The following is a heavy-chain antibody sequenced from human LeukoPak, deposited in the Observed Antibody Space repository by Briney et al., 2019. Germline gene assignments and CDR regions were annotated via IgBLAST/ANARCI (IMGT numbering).Heavy chain of an antibody. D-gene: IGHD1-26*01. CDR3: ARVPKASRWELNWGFDY. CDR2: ISSSGSTI. J-gene: IGHJ4*02. V-gene: IGHV3-11*01. CDR1: GFTFSDYY. Sequence: PGGSLRLSCAVSGFTFSDYYMSWIRQAPGKGLEWVSYISSSGSTIYYADSVKGRFTISRDNAKNSLYLQMNSLRAEDTAVYYCARVPKASRWELNWGFDYWGQGTLVTVSS.